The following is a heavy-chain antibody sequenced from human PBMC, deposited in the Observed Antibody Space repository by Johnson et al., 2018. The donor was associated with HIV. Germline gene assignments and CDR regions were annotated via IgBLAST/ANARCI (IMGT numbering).Heavy chain of an antibody. CDR3: AKDRVAAAVPGFDAFDI. Sequence: VQLVESGGGLVQPGGSLRLSCAASGFTFSSYWMHWVRQAPGKGLVWVSAISGSGGSTYYADSVKGRFTISRDNSKNTLYLQMNSLRAEDTAVYYCAKDRVAAAVPGFDAFDIWGQGTMVTVSS. J-gene: IGHJ3*02. V-gene: IGHV3-23*04. CDR1: GFTFSSYW. CDR2: ISGSGGST. D-gene: IGHD6-13*01.